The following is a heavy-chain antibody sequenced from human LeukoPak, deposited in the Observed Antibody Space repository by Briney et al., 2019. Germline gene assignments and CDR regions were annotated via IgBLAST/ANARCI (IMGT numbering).Heavy chain of an antibody. J-gene: IGHJ4*02. CDR2: IYTSGST. CDR3: ARHGYCSSTSCYLFDY. V-gene: IGHV4-4*09. D-gene: IGHD2-2*03. Sequence: SETLSLTCTVSGGSISSYYWSWIRQPPGKGLEWIGYIYTSGSTNYNPSLKSRVTISVDTSKNQFSLKLSSVTAADTAVYYCARHGYCSSTSCYLFDYWGQGTLVTVPS. CDR1: GGSISSYY.